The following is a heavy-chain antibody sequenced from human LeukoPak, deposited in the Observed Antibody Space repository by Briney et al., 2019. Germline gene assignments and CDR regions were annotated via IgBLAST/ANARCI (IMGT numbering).Heavy chain of an antibody. V-gene: IGHV3-30*02. CDR2: IRYDGKDK. Sequence: GGSLRLSCAASEFTFSTYGMHWVRQAPGKGLEWVAFIRYDGKDKFYAESVKGRFTISRDTSRNTLYLQMSSLRAEDTAMYYCAKDLMRDRWFGESWGQGTLVTVSS. CDR3: AKDLMRDRWFGES. CDR1: EFTFSTYG. J-gene: IGHJ5*02. D-gene: IGHD3-10*01.